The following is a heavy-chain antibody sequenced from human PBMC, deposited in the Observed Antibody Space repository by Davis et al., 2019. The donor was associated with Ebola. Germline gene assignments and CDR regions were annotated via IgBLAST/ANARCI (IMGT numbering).Heavy chain of an antibody. CDR3: AKVEGSGWYYYYGMDV. J-gene: IGHJ6*02. CDR1: GFTFSSYA. Sequence: GESLKISCAASGFTFSSYAMHWVRQAPGKGLEWVAVISYDGSNKYYADSVKGRFTISRDNSKNTLYLQMNSLRAEDTAVYYCAKVEGSGWYYYYGMDVWGQGTTVTVSS. V-gene: IGHV3-30-3*01. D-gene: IGHD6-19*01. CDR2: ISYDGSNK.